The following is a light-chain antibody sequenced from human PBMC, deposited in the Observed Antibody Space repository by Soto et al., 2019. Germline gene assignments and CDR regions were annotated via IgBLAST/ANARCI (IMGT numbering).Light chain of an antibody. J-gene: IGLJ1*01. Sequence: QSVLTQPASVSGSPGQSITIPCTGSSNDIGTYEYVSWHQHHPGRAPKLIIFGVNDRPSGISDRFSGSKSGNTASLTIFGIQLEDEAVYYCSSYTTGSTLNWVFGNGTKVTV. V-gene: IGLV2-14*01. CDR3: SSYTTGSTLNWV. CDR1: SNDIGTYEY. CDR2: GVN.